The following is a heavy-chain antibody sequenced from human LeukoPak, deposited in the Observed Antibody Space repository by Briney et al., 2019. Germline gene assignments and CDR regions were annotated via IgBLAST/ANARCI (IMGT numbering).Heavy chain of an antibody. V-gene: IGHV3-48*03. CDR3: ARDRGYCSSTSCSLNWFDP. D-gene: IGHD2-2*01. CDR2: ISSSGSTI. CDR1: GFTFSSYE. J-gene: IGHJ5*02. Sequence: GGSLRLSCAASGFTFSSYEMNWVRQAPGKGLEWVSYISSSGSTIYYADSVKGRFTISRDNAKNSLYLQMNSLRAEDTAAYYCARDRGYCSSTSCSLNWFDPWGQGTLVTVSS.